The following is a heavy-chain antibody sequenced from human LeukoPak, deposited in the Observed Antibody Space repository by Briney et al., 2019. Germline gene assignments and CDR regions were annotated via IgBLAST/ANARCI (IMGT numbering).Heavy chain of an antibody. CDR1: GFTFSSYG. CDR2: IRYDGSNK. Sequence: GGSLRLSCAASGFTFSSYGMHWVRQAPGKGLEWVAFIRYDGSNKYYADSVKGRFTISRDNSKNTLYLQMNSLRAEDTAVYYCAKYYDILTGYYGGFDYWGQGTLVTVSS. V-gene: IGHV3-30*02. D-gene: IGHD3-9*01. CDR3: AKYYDILTGYYGGFDY. J-gene: IGHJ4*02.